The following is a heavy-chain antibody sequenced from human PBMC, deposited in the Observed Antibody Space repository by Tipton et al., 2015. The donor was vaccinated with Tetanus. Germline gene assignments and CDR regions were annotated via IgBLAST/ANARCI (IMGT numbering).Heavy chain of an antibody. Sequence: SLRLSCAASGFTFSNYAMNWVRQSPLRGLEWVSGISGSGDETHYADSVKGRFTISRDNAKNTVYLQMNSLRAEDTAVYFCARRSLTNYGLDVWGQGTPVTVSS. CDR1: GFTFSNYA. J-gene: IGHJ6*02. V-gene: IGHV3-23*01. CDR2: ISGSGDET. CDR3: ARRSLTNYGLDV. D-gene: IGHD1-1*01.